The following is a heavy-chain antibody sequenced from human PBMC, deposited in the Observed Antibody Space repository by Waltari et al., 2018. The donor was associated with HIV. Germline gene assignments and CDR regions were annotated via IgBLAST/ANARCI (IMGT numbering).Heavy chain of an antibody. V-gene: IGHV3-7*01. CDR3: VRDGPFVDVEY. D-gene: IGHD5-12*01. CDR1: RFTFSRYW. CDR2: IKEDGGLE. Sequence: EVQLVEAGGGLVQPGGSLRLSCAASRFTFSRYWMSWVRQAPGKGLEWVANIKEDGGLEYYVDSVKGRFTISRDNPKNLLFLQMNSLRVEDTAVYYCVRDGPFVDVEYWGQGTLVTVSS. J-gene: IGHJ4*02.